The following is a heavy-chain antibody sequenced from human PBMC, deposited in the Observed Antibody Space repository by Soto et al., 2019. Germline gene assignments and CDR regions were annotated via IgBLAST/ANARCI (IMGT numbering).Heavy chain of an antibody. J-gene: IGHJ6*02. D-gene: IGHD3-16*01. CDR3: TTRGHLYASSGMDV. V-gene: IGHV3-15*07. Sequence: EVQLVESGGGLVEPGGSLRLSCAASGFIFSNGWMNWVRQAPGKGLEWVGRIKRKTDGGTTDYAAPVKGRFTISRDDSKNTLYLQINSLETEDTAVYYCTTRGHLYASSGMDVWGQGTTVTVSS. CDR1: GFIFSNGW. CDR2: IKRKTDGGTT.